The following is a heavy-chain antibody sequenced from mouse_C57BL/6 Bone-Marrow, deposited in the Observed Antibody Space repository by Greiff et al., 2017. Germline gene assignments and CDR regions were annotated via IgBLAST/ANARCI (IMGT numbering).Heavy chain of an antibody. CDR1: GYTFTSYW. CDR3: ARSRVVANYAMDY. V-gene: IGHV1-69*01. Sequence: QVQLQQPGAELVMPGASVKLSCKASGYTFTSYWMHWVKQRPGQGLEWIGEIDPSDSYTNYNQKFKGKSTLTVDKSSSAAYMQLSSLTSEDSAVYYCARSRVVANYAMDYWGQGTSVTVSS. J-gene: IGHJ4*01. D-gene: IGHD1-1*01. CDR2: IDPSDSYT.